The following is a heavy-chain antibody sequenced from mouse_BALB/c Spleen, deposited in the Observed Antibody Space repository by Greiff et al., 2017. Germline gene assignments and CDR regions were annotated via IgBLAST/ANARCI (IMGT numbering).Heavy chain of an antibody. V-gene: IGHV14-3*02. CDR3: ARDGYYWFAY. J-gene: IGHJ3*01. CDR2: IDPANGNT. CDR1: GYTFTSYW. Sequence: VQLQQSGAELAKPGASVKMSCKASGYTFTSYWMHWVKQRPEQGLEWIGRIDPANGNTKYDPKFQGKATITADTSSNTAYLQLSSLTSEDTAVYYCARDGYYWFAYWGQGTLVTVSA. D-gene: IGHD2-3*01.